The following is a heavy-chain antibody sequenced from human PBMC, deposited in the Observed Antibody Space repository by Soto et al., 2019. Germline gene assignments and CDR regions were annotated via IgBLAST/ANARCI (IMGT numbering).Heavy chain of an antibody. CDR1: GFTFSDYY. J-gene: IGHJ6*02. Sequence: QVQLVEPGGGLVKPGGSLRLSCAASGFTFSDYYMSWIRQAPGKGLEWVSYISSSGSTIYYADSVKGRFTISRDNAKKSLYLQMTSLRAEDTAVYYCARLDGNDYDSSGYYYYYYGMDVWGQGTTVTVSS. CDR3: ARLDGNDYDSSGYYYYYYGMDV. CDR2: ISSSGSTI. V-gene: IGHV3-11*01. D-gene: IGHD3-22*01.